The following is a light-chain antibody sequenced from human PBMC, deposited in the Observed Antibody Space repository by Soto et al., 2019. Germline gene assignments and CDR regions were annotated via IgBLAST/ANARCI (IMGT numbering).Light chain of an antibody. CDR3: QQYYSTPRFT. CDR1: QSVLYSSNNKNY. Sequence: DIVMTQSPDSLAVSLGERATINCKSSQSVLYSSNNKNYLAWYQQKPGQPPKLLIYWASTRESGVPDRFSGSGSGTDFTLTIRSLQAEDVAVYYCQQYYSTPRFTFGPGTKVDIK. V-gene: IGKV4-1*01. CDR2: WAS. J-gene: IGKJ3*01.